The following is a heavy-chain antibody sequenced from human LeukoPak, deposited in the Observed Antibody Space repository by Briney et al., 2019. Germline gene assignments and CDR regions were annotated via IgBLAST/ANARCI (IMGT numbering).Heavy chain of an antibody. CDR3: SRDPTYYLRYGYFDY. J-gene: IGHJ4*02. Sequence: GGSLRLSCAASGFTFSNAWMSWVRQAPGKGLEWVAVISYDGSNKYYADSVKGRFTISRDNSKNTLYLQMNSLRAEDTAVYYCSRDPTYYLRYGYFDYWGQGALVTVSS. CDR1: GFTFSNAW. V-gene: IGHV3-30-3*01. D-gene: IGHD1-26*01. CDR2: ISYDGSNK.